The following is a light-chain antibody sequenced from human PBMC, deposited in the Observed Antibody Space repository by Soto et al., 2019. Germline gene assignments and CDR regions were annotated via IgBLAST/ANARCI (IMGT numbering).Light chain of an antibody. Sequence: EIVLTQSPGTLSLSPGERATLSCRASQSVNSNYLAWYQQKPGQAPRLLIYGASSRASGIPDRFSGSGSGTEFTLTISRLEPEDFAVFYCQQYGGSPLVTFGPGTKVEVK. CDR1: QSVNSNY. J-gene: IGKJ3*01. V-gene: IGKV3-20*01. CDR3: QQYGGSPLVT. CDR2: GAS.